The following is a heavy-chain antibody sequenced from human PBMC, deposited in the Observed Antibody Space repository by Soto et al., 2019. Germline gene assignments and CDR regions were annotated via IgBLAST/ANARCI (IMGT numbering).Heavy chain of an antibody. CDR3: ARDSRGAGSSNGNYSYGMDV. J-gene: IGHJ6*02. CDR2: MYYSGST. D-gene: IGHD6-19*01. CDR1: GGSISSSSYF. Sequence: LSLTCSASGGSISSSSYFWGWIRQPPGKGLEWIGSMYYSGSTYYNPSLKSRVTISVDTSKNQFSLKLSSVTAADTAVYYCARDSRGAGSSNGNYSYGMDVWGQGTTVTVSS. V-gene: IGHV4-39*02.